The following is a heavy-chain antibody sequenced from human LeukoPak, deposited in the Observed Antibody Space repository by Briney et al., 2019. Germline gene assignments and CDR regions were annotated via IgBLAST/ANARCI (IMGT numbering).Heavy chain of an antibody. CDR3: ARASRAAAAPFDY. D-gene: IGHD6-13*01. V-gene: IGHV3-53*01. CDR1: GFTVSSNY. Sequence: GGSLRLSCAASGFTVSSNYMSWVRQAPGRGLEWVSVIYSGGSTYYADSAKGRFTISRDNSKNTLYLQMNSLRAGDTGVYYCARASRAAAAPFDYWGQGTLVTVSS. CDR2: IYSGGST. J-gene: IGHJ4*02.